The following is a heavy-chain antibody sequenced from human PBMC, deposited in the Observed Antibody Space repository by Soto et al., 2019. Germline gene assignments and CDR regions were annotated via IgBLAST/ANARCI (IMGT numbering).Heavy chain of an antibody. Sequence: SETLSLTCTVSGGSMSSHYWTWLRQPPGKGLEWIGYISYSGSTYYNPSLKSRVTISADTSRNQFSLKLRSVIAADTAVYYCAKADADASVGYWGQGTLVTVSS. CDR3: AKADADASVGY. J-gene: IGHJ4*02. CDR1: GGSMSSHY. CDR2: ISYSGST. V-gene: IGHV4-59*11. D-gene: IGHD3-16*01.